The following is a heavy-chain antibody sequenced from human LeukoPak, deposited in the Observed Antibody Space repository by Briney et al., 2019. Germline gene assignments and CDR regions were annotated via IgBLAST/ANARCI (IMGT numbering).Heavy chain of an antibody. CDR3: ARDSSSWYIVDY. Sequence: GGSLRLSCAASGFTFSSYSMNWVRQAPGKGLEWVSIISSSSSYIYYADSVKGRFTISRDNAKNSLYLQMNSLGAEDTAVYYCARDSSSWYIVDYWGQGTLVTVSS. CDR1: GFTFSSYS. D-gene: IGHD6-13*01. V-gene: IGHV3-21*01. J-gene: IGHJ4*02. CDR2: ISSSSSYI.